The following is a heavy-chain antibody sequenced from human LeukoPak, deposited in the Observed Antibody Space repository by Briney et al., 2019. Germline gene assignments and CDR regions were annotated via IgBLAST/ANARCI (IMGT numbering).Heavy chain of an antibody. CDR2: ISGSGGST. V-gene: IGHV3-23*01. J-gene: IGHJ5*02. CDR1: GFTFSSYA. Sequence: GGSLRLSCAASGFTFSSYAMSCVRQAPGKGLEWVSAISGSGGSTYYADSVKGRFTISRDNSKNTLYLQMNSLRAEDTAVYYCAKDGGQQASVDWFDPWGQGTLVTVSS. D-gene: IGHD5/OR15-5a*01. CDR3: AKDGGQQASVDWFDP.